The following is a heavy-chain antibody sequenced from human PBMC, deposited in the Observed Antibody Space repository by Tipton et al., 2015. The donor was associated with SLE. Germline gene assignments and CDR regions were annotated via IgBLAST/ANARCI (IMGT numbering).Heavy chain of an antibody. CDR2: IYYSGST. Sequence: TLSLTCTVSGGSISSSNYYWGWIRQPPGKGLEWIGSIYYSGSTNYNSSLKSRVTISVDTSKNQFSLKLSSVTAADTSVYYCASRGAAATGNGIWGYWGQGTLVTVSS. J-gene: IGHJ4*02. CDR1: GGSISSSNYY. CDR3: ASRGAAATGNGIWGY. V-gene: IGHV4-39*01. D-gene: IGHD1-1*01.